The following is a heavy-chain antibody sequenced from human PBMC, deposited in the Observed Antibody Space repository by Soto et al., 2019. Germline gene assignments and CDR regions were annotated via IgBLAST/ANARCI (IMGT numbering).Heavy chain of an antibody. CDR2: ISSSSSYI. CDR3: ARDQPGYSYGYGLGY. D-gene: IGHD5-18*01. J-gene: IGHJ4*02. Sequence: PGGPLRLSCAASGFTFSSYSMHWVSQAPGKGLEWVSSISSSSSYIYYADSVKGRFTISRDNAKNSLYLQMNSLRAEDTAVYYCARDQPGYSYGYGLGYWGQGTLVTVSS. V-gene: IGHV3-21*01. CDR1: GFTFSSYS.